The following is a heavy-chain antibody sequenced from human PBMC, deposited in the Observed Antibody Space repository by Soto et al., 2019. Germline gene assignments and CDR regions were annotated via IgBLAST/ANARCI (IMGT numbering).Heavy chain of an antibody. CDR3: ASRAMAVTWFDP. CDR1: GGTDGTYS. Sequence: QVQLVQSGAELKKPGSSVKVSCKVSGGTDGTYSINWVRQAPGQGLEWMGAIIPILSTTNYAQRFQGRVTITADESTGTVYLELTSLKFEDTAMYYCASRAMAVTWFDPWGQGTLVTVSS. V-gene: IGHV1-69*01. J-gene: IGHJ5*02. CDR2: IIPILSTT. D-gene: IGHD6-19*01.